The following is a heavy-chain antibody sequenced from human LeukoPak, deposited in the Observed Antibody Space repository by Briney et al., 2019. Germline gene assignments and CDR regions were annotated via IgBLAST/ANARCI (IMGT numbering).Heavy chain of an antibody. CDR1: GYSFTSYW. V-gene: IGHV5-51*01. D-gene: IGHD1/OR15-1a*01. Sequence: GEALKISCRGSGYSFTSYWIGWVRHMPGEGLEWRGINYPGDSDTRYSPSFEGPVTISADKSINTANLEWTSLKASDTAMYYGARQQNKYYFYYGMDVWGQGTTVTVSS. J-gene: IGHJ6*02. CDR3: ARQQNKYYFYYGMDV. CDR2: NYPGDSDT.